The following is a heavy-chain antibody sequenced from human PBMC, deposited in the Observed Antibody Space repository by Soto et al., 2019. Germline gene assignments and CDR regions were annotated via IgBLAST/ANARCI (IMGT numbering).Heavy chain of an antibody. CDR3: FRENYFSYHGMDV. CDR1: GFAFIGST. CDR2: IRSKANSYAT. V-gene: IGHV3-73*01. Sequence: PGGSLRLSCAGSGFAFIGSTIHFFRHSSCKGLEWVGRIRSKANSYATAYAAAVKGRFIVSRDDSKTTSYLQMDSLKIEDTAMYYCFRENYFSYHGMDVWGQGTTVTVSS. J-gene: IGHJ6*02.